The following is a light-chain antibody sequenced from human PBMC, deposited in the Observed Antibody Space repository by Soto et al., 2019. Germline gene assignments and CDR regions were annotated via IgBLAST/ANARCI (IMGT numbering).Light chain of an antibody. CDR3: QQYGSSPPT. V-gene: IGKV3-20*01. CDR2: DAS. CDR1: QGVSSRY. Sequence: EIVLTQSPGTLSLSPGERATLSCRASQGVSSRYLAWYQQRPGQAPRLLIYDASSRATGIPDRFSGSGSGTDFTLTISRLEPEDFAVYYCQQYGSSPPTFGQGTKVEIK. J-gene: IGKJ1*01.